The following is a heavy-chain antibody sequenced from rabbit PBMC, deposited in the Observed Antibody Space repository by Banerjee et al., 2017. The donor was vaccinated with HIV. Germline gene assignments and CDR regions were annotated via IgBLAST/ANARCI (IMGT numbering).Heavy chain of an antibody. Sequence: QSLEESGGDLVKPGASLTLTCTASGVSFSDKDVMCWVRQAPGKGLEWIACINIVTGKSVYASWAKGRFTMSRTSSTTVTLQMTSLTAADTATYFCARDLVAVIGWNFNLWGPGTLVTV. CDR3: ARDLVAVIGWNFNL. CDR1: GVSFSDKDV. J-gene: IGHJ4*01. D-gene: IGHD1-1*01. CDR2: INIVTGKS. V-gene: IGHV1S40*01.